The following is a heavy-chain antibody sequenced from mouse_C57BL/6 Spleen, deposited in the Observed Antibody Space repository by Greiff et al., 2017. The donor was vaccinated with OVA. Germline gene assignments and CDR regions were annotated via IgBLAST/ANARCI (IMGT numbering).Heavy chain of an antibody. D-gene: IGHD2-14*01. Sequence: VKLMESGAELVRPGASVKLSCKASGYTFTDYYINWVKQRPGQGLEWIARIYPGSGNTYYNEKFKGKATLTAEKSSSTAYMQLSSLTSEDSAVYFCAVRPGFAYWGQGTLVTVSA. CDR1: GYTFTDYY. J-gene: IGHJ3*01. CDR3: AVRPGFAY. CDR2: IYPGSGNT. V-gene: IGHV1-76*01.